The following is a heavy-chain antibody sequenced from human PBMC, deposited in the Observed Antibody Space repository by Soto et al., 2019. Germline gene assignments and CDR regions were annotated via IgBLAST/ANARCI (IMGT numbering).Heavy chain of an antibody. D-gene: IGHD3-9*01. V-gene: IGHV3-7*01. CDR3: ARDHDMTPGCAFDF. J-gene: IGHJ3*01. CDR1: GFSFSNYW. Sequence: EVRLVESGGTLVQPGGSLRLSCVASGFSFSNYWMAWVRQAPGQGLEWVANIDKGGSGTYFVDSLEGRFTISRDNAKNSLFLHMDSLRADDSAVYYCARDHDMTPGCAFDFWGQGTMVTVSS. CDR2: IDKGGSGT.